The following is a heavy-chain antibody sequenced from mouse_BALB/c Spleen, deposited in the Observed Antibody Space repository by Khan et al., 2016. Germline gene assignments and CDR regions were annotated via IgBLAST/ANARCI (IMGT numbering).Heavy chain of an antibody. J-gene: IGHJ4*01. CDR1: GYSFTGYY. Sequence: VQLQQPGPDLVKPGASVKITCKASGYSFTGYYMYWVKQSHGKSLEWVGRANPNNGDTSSNQTFQGKAILKVDKSSSTAYMELSSLTSEDSAVYYCARDAMDYWGQGTSRAVAA. V-gene: IGHV1-18*01. CDR3: ARDAMDY. CDR2: ANPNNGDT.